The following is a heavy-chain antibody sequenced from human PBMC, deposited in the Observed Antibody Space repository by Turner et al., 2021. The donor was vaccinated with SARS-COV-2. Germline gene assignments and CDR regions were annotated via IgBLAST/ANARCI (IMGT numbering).Heavy chain of an antibody. CDR2: MKSDGRDA. Sequence: EVQLVESGGGLVKPGGSLRRSCIASGITSSTYWMHWVRQAPGKWLEWVSNMKSDGRDASYADSVKGRFTISRDSAKNTLYLQMSSLRVEDTADYYCAVYNSGRWVWGQGTLVTVSS. V-gene: IGHV3-74*01. J-gene: IGHJ4*02. CDR1: GITSSTYW. D-gene: IGHD6-19*01. CDR3: AVYNSGRWV.